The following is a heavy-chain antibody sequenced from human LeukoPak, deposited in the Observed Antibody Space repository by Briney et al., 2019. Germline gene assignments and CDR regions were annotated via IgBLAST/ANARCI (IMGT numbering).Heavy chain of an antibody. CDR3: AKDTCSGGSCYSGFDY. Sequence: GGSLRPSCAASGFSFSIYAMSWVRQAPGKGLEWVSAIGGSGRTTYYADSVKGRFTISRDNSKNTLYLQMNSLRAEDTAVYYCAKDTCSGGSCYSGFDYWGQGTLVTVSS. V-gene: IGHV3-23*01. CDR2: IGGSGRTT. D-gene: IGHD2-15*01. J-gene: IGHJ4*02. CDR1: GFSFSIYA.